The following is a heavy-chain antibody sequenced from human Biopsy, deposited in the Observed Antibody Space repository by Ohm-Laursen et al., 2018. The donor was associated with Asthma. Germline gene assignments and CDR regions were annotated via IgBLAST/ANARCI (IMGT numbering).Heavy chain of an antibody. Sequence: SLRLSCTASGFSFDGCAMHWVRQAPGKGLEWVSSISWNSGNIDYAVSVKGRFTISRDNAKNSLYLQMQSLRPEDTAFYYCAKSADYYDSTDYLDFWGRGTLVTVSS. D-gene: IGHD3-22*01. CDR3: AKSADYYDSTDYLDF. CDR2: ISWNSGNI. V-gene: IGHV3-9*01. J-gene: IGHJ4*01. CDR1: GFSFDGCA.